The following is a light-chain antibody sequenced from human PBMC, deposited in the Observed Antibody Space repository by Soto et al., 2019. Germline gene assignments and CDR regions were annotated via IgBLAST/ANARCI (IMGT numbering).Light chain of an antibody. CDR3: QQRSNWPGT. CDR1: QSVSSY. CDR2: DAS. Sequence: EIVLTQSPATLSLSPGERATLSCRASQSVSSYLAWYQQKPGQAPRLLIYDASNRATGIPARFSGSGSGTDFTLTISRLDPEDFAVYYCQQRSNWPGTFGQGTKLEIK. V-gene: IGKV3-11*01. J-gene: IGKJ2*01.